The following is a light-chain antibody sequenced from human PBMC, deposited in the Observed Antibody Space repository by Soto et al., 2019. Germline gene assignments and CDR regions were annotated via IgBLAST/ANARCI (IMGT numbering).Light chain of an antibody. CDR1: QSISNHY. CDR3: HQYGGSPRYT. Sequence: EIVLTQSPGTLSLSPGERATLSCRASQSISNHYLAWFQQKPGQAPRLLIYGASYRATGIPDRFSGSGSGTDFTLPITGLETEDFAVYHCHQYGGSPRYTFGQGTKLEIK. CDR2: GAS. J-gene: IGKJ2*01. V-gene: IGKV3-20*01.